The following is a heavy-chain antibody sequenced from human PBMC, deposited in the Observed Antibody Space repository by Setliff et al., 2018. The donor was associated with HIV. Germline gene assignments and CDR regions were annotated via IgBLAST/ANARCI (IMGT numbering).Heavy chain of an antibody. J-gene: IGHJ4*02. D-gene: IGHD3-22*01. CDR3: ARQAHPRGYYGSAGLFDY. Sequence: PGGSLRLSCVASGFTFTTYPMSWVRQAPGKGLEWVSAISGDGGDTAYADSLKGRFTISRGTSKNTLQLHMNSLRAEDTAVYYCARQAHPRGYYGSAGLFDYWGQGTPVTVSS. V-gene: IGHV3-23*01. CDR1: GFTFTTYP. CDR2: ISGDGGDT.